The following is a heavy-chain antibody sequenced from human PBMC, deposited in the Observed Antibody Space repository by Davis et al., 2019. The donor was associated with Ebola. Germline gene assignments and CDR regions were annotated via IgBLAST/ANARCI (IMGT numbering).Heavy chain of an antibody. J-gene: IGHJ5*02. CDR1: GFAFSSYW. V-gene: IGHV3-74*01. CDR2: INTDGSST. Sequence: PGGSLRLSCGVSGFAFSSYWMHWVRQAPGKGLVWVSRINTDGSSTTYADSVKGRFTISRDNAKNTLYLQMHSLSAEDTAVYYCARGSSSWSWFDPWGQGTLVTVSS. D-gene: IGHD6-13*01. CDR3: ARGSSSWSWFDP.